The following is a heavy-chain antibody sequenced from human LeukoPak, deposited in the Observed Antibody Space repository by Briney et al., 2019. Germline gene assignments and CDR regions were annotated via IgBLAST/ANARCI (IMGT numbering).Heavy chain of an antibody. CDR3: AKSASAYYYMDV. CDR2: ISFHGTDT. J-gene: IGHJ6*03. CDR1: GFTFISYA. V-gene: IGHV3-30*04. Sequence: GGSLRLSCAASGFTFISYAIHWVRQAPGKGLEWVAVISFHGTDTFYADSVKGRFTISRDNSKNTLYLQMSSLRGDDTAVYYCAKSASAYYYMDVWGKGTTVTVSS. D-gene: IGHD4/OR15-4a*01.